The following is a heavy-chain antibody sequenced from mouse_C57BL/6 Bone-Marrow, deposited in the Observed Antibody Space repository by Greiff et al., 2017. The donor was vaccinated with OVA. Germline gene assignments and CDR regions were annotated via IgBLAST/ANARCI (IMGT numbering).Heavy chain of an antibody. CDR1: GFTFSSYG. CDR2: ISSGGSYT. Sequence: DVKLVESGGDLVKPGGSLKLSCAASGFTFSSYGMSWVRQTPDKRLEWVATISSGGSYTYYPDSVKGRFTISRDNAKNTLYLQMSSLKSEDTAMYYCARRCLRRPFAYWGQGTLVTVSA. J-gene: IGHJ3*01. CDR3: ARRCLRRPFAY. D-gene: IGHD2-12*01. V-gene: IGHV5-6*02.